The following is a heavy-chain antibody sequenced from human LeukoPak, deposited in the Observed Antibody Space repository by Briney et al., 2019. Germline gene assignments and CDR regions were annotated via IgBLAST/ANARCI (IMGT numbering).Heavy chain of an antibody. CDR1: GGSFSGYY. J-gene: IGHJ6*03. D-gene: IGHD6-19*01. CDR3: ARGPNIAVAGTPYYYYYYMDV. CDR2: INHSGST. V-gene: IGHV4-34*01. Sequence: SETLSLTCAVYGGSFSGYYWSWIRQPPGKGLEWIGEINHSGSTNYNPSLKSRVTISVDTSKNQFSLKLSSVTAADTAVYYCARGPNIAVAGTPYYYYYYMDVWGKGTTVTVSS.